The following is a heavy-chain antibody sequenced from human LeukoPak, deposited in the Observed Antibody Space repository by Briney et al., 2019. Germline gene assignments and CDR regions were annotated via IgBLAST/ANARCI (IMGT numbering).Heavy chain of an antibody. V-gene: IGHV3-21*01. CDR1: GFTLSSYS. CDR3: AGGDYFDSRGYDASDI. CDR2: ISSSRNYI. Sequence: GGSLRLSRAPSGFTLSSYSMNWVRQAPGEGVEWVSSISSSRNYIYYADSAKGRFTIHRDNAKNALFLQVNSLRAEDTAGYYCAGGDYFDSRGYDASDIWGQGTMVTVFS. J-gene: IGHJ3*02. D-gene: IGHD3-22*01.